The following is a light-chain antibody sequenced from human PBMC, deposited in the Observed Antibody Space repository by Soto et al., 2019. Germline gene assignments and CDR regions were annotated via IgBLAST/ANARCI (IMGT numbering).Light chain of an antibody. CDR1: QDISNV. V-gene: IGKV1-33*01. J-gene: IGKJ4*01. Sequence: DIQMTQSPSSLSACVGDRVTMTFEASQDISNVLNWYQQKPGKAPKPLIHDASNLETGVPSRFSGSGSGTDFSLTISSPQPEDIATYYCQQYDKLPLTFGGGTKVDIK. CDR3: QQYDKLPLT. CDR2: DAS.